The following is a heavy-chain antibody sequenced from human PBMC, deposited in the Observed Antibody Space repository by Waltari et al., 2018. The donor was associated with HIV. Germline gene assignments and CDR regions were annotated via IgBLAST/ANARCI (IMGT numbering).Heavy chain of an antibody. CDR2: ISGNGGSR. D-gene: IGHD2-2*01. CDR3: AKVPVLPTGREDY. Sequence: EVQLVESGGGLVQPGESLRLSCAASGFTLSMSVMTWVRQAPGKGRQWVAGISGNGGSRYYTDSVKGRFAISRDNSKKTLYLQMDSLRAEDTAVYYCAKVPVLPTGREDYWGQGTLVTVSS. CDR1: GFTLSMSV. J-gene: IGHJ4*02. V-gene: IGHV3-23*04.